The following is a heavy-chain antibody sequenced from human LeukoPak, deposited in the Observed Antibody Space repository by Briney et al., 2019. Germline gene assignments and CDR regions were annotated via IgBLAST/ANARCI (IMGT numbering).Heavy chain of an antibody. Sequence: PSETLSLTCTLTAGSISIYYWSWIRQPPGKGLEWMGYISYTGSTDYNPSLKRRVTMSVDTSKNQFSLKVSSVTAADTAVYYCARDNGDHSFDNWGQGTLVTVSS. D-gene: IGHD4-17*01. V-gene: IGHV4-59*01. CDR2: ISYTGST. CDR1: AGSISIYY. CDR3: ARDNGDHSFDN. J-gene: IGHJ4*02.